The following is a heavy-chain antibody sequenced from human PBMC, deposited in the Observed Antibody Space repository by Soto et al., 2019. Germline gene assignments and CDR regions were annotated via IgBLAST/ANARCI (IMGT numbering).Heavy chain of an antibody. CDR2: ISSSGNTI. Sequence: QVQLVESGGGLVKPGGSLRLSCAASGFTFNDYFMSWIRQAPGKGLEWLSYISSSGNTIYYADSVKGRFTISRDNAKNSLYLQMNSLRAEDTAVYYCARVGCSGTTCRAVGGRRGWFDPWGQGTLVTVSS. CDR3: ARVGCSGTTCRAVGGRRGWFDP. CDR1: GFTFNDYF. J-gene: IGHJ5*02. D-gene: IGHD2-2*01. V-gene: IGHV3-11*01.